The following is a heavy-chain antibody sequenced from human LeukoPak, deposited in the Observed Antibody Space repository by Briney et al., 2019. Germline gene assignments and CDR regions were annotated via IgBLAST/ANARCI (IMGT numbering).Heavy chain of an antibody. CDR1: GFTFIDYA. D-gene: IGHD4-17*01. Sequence: PGRSLRLSCAASGFTFIDYALSWVRQAPGKGLEWISAMRGTVGTTYYAASVKGRCTISKDNSRNTVYLQMNSLRAEDTALYFCGKDPNGDYVGAFDFWGPGTMVTVSS. J-gene: IGHJ3*01. CDR2: MRGTVGTT. V-gene: IGHV3-23*01. CDR3: GKDPNGDYVGAFDF.